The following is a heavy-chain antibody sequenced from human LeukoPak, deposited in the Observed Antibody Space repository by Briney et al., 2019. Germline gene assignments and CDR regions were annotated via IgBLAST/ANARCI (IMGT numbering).Heavy chain of an antibody. D-gene: IGHD5-18*01. CDR1: GGSIKSYY. Sequence: PSETLSLTCTVSGGSIKSYYWSWIRQPAGEGLEWLGHIYASGTTNYNPSLNSRVTMSVDTSKNQFSLRLASVTAADTAVYYCARVADRFGYNYGIDEYFDYWGREPWSPSPQ. CDR3: ARVADRFGYNYGIDEYFDY. CDR2: IYASGTT. J-gene: IGHJ4*02. V-gene: IGHV4-4*07.